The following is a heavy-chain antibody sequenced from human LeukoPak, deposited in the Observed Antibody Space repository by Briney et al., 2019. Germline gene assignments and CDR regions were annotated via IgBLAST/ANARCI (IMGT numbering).Heavy chain of an antibody. Sequence: GRSLRLSCAASGFTFDDYAMHWVRQAPGKGLEWVSGISWNSGSIGYADSVKGRFTISRDNAKNSLYLQMNSLRAEDTALYYCARAQWFGESLDYWGQGTLVTVSS. CDR3: ARAQWFGESLDY. J-gene: IGHJ4*02. CDR1: GFTFDDYA. V-gene: IGHV3-9*01. D-gene: IGHD3-10*01. CDR2: ISWNSGSI.